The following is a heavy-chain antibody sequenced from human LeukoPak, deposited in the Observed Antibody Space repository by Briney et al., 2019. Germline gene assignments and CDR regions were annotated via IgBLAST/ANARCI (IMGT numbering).Heavy chain of an antibody. Sequence: PAGGSLRLSCVVSGFSVSSNYMSWVRQAPGKGLEWVSVIYNGVTYYRDSVKGRFSISRDISKNTVYLQMNSLRAEDTAKYYCARDVYGSGLGAFDLWGQGTMVTVSS. D-gene: IGHD3-10*01. CDR1: GFSVSSNY. J-gene: IGHJ3*01. CDR3: ARDVYGSGLGAFDL. V-gene: IGHV3-53*01. CDR2: IYNGVT.